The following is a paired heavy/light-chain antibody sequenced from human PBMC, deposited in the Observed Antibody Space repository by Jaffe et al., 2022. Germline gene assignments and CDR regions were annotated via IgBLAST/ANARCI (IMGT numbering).Heavy chain of an antibody. CDR2: INSDGRSL. CDR3: TREEYTSRDYFDY. J-gene: IGHJ4*02. Sequence: EVQLVESGGGLVQPGGSLRLSCAASGFTFRSYWMHWVRQTPGKGLEWVARINSDGRSLTYAESVEGRLPISRESVIYADSVKGRFTISRDNAKSTLYLQMNSLRVEDAGVYYCTREEYTSRDYFDYWGQGTLVTVSS. D-gene: IGHD6-6*01. V-gene: IGHV3-74*03. CDR1: GFTFRSYW.
Light chain of an antibody. CDR1: QSLLYSAGHTF. J-gene: IGKJ2*02. V-gene: IGKV2-30*01. CDR3: MQGTHWPGT. Sequence: DVVLTQSPLSLPVTLGQPASISCRSSQSLLYSAGHTFLNWFHQRPGQSPRRLIYEVSKRDSGVPDRITASGSGTDFTLKISRVEAEDVGVYYCMQGTHWPGTFGQGTELEIK. CDR2: EVS.